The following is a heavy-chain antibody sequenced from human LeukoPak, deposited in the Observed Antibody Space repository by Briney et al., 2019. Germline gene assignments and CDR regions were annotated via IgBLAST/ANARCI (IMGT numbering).Heavy chain of an antibody. CDR3: ARGVRGALDS. V-gene: IGHV1-46*01. Sequence: ASVKVSCKASGYTFSIYYIHWVRQAPRQGREWMGAINPSGGSTTYAQKFQGRVTMTANTSTSTVYMDLTSLKSEDTAIFYCARGVRGALDSWGHGTLVTVS. CDR1: GYTFSIYY. D-gene: IGHD3-10*01. J-gene: IGHJ5*01. CDR2: INPSGGST.